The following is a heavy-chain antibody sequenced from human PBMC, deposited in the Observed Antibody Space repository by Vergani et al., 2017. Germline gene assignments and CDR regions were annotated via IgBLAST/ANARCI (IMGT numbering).Heavy chain of an antibody. J-gene: IGHJ4*02. Sequence: QITLKESGPTLVKPTQTLTLTCTFSGFSLSTSGVGVGWIRQPPGKALEWLALIYWNDDKRYSPSLKSRLTITKDTSKNQVVLTMTNMDPVDTATYYCAHTHGYNYVGDFDYWGQGTLVTVSS. CDR3: AHTHGYNYVGDFDY. V-gene: IGHV2-5*01. D-gene: IGHD5-24*01. CDR2: IYWNDDK. CDR1: GFSLSTSGVG.